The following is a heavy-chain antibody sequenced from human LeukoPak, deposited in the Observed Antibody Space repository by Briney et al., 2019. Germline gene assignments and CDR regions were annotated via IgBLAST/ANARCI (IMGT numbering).Heavy chain of an antibody. D-gene: IGHD3-22*01. CDR2: IYTSGST. J-gene: IGHJ4*02. V-gene: IGHV4-4*07. Sequence: PSETLSLTCTASGGSVSSYYWSWIRQPAGKGLEWIGHIYTSGSTNYNPSLNSRVTISVDTSKSQFSLKLSSVTAADTAVYYCARGYYYDSSGYGYWGQGTLVTVSS. CDR3: ARGYYYDSSGYGY. CDR1: GGSVSSYY.